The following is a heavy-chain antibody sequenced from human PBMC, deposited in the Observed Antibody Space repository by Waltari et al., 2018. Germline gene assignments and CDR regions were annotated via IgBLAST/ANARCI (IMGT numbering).Heavy chain of an antibody. Sequence: EVQLVESGGGLVQPGGSLRLSCAASGFTFSSYWMSWVRQAPGKGLEWVANIKQDGSEKYYVDSVKGRFTISRDNAKNSLYLQMNSLRAEDTAVYYCARDQKVAYYYYMDVWGKGTTVTVSS. J-gene: IGHJ6*03. CDR2: IKQDGSEK. CDR3: ARDQKVAYYYYMDV. V-gene: IGHV3-7*01. CDR1: GFTFSSYW.